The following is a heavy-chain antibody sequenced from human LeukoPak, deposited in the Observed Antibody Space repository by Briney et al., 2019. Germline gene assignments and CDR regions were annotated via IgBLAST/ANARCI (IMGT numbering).Heavy chain of an antibody. CDR2: IIPIFGTA. CDR1: GGTFSSYA. CDR3: ARGGYCTNGVCYYFDY. J-gene: IGHJ4*02. Sequence: SVKVSCKASGGTFSSYAISWVRQTPGQGLEWMGGIIPIFGTANYAQKFQGRVTITADKSTSTAYMELSSLRSEDTAVYYCARGGYCTNGVCYYFDYWGQGTLVTVSS. D-gene: IGHD2-8*01. V-gene: IGHV1-69*06.